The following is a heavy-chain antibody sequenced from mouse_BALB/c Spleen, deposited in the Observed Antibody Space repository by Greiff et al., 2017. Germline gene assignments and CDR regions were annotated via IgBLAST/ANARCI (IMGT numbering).Heavy chain of an antibody. Sequence: QVQLQQPGAELVKPGASVKLSCKASGYTFTSYWMHWVKQRPGQGLEWIGEINPSNGRTNYNEKFKSKATLTVDKSSSTAYMQLSSLTSEDSAVYYCAREGTTATKNFGYWGQGTTLTVSS. D-gene: IGHD1-2*01. CDR3: AREGTTATKNFGY. J-gene: IGHJ2*01. CDR2: INPSNGRT. CDR1: GYTFTSYW. V-gene: IGHV1S81*02.